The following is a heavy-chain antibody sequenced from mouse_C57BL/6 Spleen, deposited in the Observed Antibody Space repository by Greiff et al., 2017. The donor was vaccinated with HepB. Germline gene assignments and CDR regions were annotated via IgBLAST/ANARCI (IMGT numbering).Heavy chain of an antibody. Sequence: EVKLMESGGGLVKPGGSLKLSCAASGFTFSSYAMSWVRQTPEKRLEWVATISDGGSYTYYPDNVKGRFTISRDNAKNNLYLQMSHLKSEDTAMYYCARDRYYEGFAYWGQGTLVTVSA. CDR2: ISDGGSYT. J-gene: IGHJ3*01. CDR3: ARDRYYEGFAY. D-gene: IGHD1-1*01. CDR1: GFTFSSYA. V-gene: IGHV5-4*01.